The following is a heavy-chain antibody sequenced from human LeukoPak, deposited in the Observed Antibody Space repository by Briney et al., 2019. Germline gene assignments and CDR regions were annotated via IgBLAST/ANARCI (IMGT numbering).Heavy chain of an antibody. CDR1: GYTFTGYY. J-gene: IGHJ4*02. V-gene: IGHV1-2*02. D-gene: IGHD3-9*01. CDR2: INPNSGGT. CDR3: ARGISYDILTGPISN. Sequence: ASVKVSCKASGYTFTGYYMHWVRQAPGQGLKWMGWINPNSGGTNYAQKFQGRVTMTRDTSISTACMELSRLRSDDTAVYYCARGISYDILTGPISNWGQGTLVTVSS.